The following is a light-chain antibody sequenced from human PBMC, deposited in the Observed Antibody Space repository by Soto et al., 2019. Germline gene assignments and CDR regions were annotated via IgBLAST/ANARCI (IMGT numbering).Light chain of an antibody. J-gene: IGLJ3*02. CDR3: SSYSSSSTRV. V-gene: IGLV2-14*01. Sequence: QSALTQPASVSGSPGQSITISCTGTSSDVGGYNYVSWYQQHPGKVPKLMIYGVSNRPSGVSNRFSGSKSGNTASLTISGLQAEDEVDYYCSSYSSSSTRVFGGGTKLTVL. CDR2: GVS. CDR1: SSDVGGYNY.